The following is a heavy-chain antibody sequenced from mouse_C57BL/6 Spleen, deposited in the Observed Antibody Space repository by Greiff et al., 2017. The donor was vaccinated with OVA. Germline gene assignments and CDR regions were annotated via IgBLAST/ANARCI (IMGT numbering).Heavy chain of an antibody. CDR1: GFSLTSYG. Sequence: QVQLKQSGPGLVQPSQSLSITCTVSGFSLTSYGVHWVRQSPGKGLEWLGVIWSGGSTDYNAAFISRLSISKDNSKSQVFFKMNRLQADDTAIYDCARNKKDYYGPFDYWGQGTTLTVSS. D-gene: IGHD1-2*01. CDR2: IWSGGST. J-gene: IGHJ2*01. V-gene: IGHV2-2*01. CDR3: ARNKKDYYGPFDY.